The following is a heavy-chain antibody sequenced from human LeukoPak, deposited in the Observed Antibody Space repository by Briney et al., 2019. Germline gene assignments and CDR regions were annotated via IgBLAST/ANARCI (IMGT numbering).Heavy chain of an antibody. CDR1: GFTFSRYA. J-gene: IGHJ4*02. Sequence: GGPLTLPCSASGFTFSRYAMHWVRQAPGKGLEYVSAISSNGGSTYYADRVKGRFTISRDNPKNTLYLQMSRLRAEDTAVYYCVKGLGALTWGQGTLVTVSS. CDR2: ISSNGGST. CDR3: VKGLGALT. D-gene: IGHD3-10*01. V-gene: IGHV3-64D*06.